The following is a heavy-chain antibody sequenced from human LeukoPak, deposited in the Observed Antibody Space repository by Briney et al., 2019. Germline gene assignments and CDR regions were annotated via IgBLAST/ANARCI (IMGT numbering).Heavy chain of an antibody. CDR2: INPTGGST. Sequence: ASVKVSCKASGYTFTSYYMHWVRQAPGQGLKWMGLINPTGGSTGYAQKFQGRVIMTRDMSTSTDYMELSSLRSEDTAIYYCARDNSVGDNAWWFDPWGQGTLVTVSS. D-gene: IGHD1-26*01. CDR1: GYTFTSYY. CDR3: ARDNSVGDNAWWFDP. J-gene: IGHJ5*02. V-gene: IGHV1-46*01.